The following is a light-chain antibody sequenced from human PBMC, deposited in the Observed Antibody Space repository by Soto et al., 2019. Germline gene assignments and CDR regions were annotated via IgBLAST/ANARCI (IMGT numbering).Light chain of an antibody. J-gene: IGLJ1*01. CDR1: SSDVGSYNL. V-gene: IGLV2-23*02. Sequence: QSALTQPDSVSGSPGQSITISCTGNSSDVGSYNLVSWYQQHPGKAPKLMIYEVSKRPSGVSNRFSGSKSGNTAFLIISGLQAEDEADYYCCSYAGSSNVFGTGTKVTVL. CDR2: EVS. CDR3: CSYAGSSNV.